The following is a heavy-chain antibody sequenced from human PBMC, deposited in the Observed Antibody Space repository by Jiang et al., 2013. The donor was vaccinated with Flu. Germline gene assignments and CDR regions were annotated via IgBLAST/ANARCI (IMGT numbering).Heavy chain of an antibody. CDR1: GYSFTSYT. J-gene: IGHJ3*02. Sequence: GAEVKKPGASVKISCKTSGYSFTSYTLHWVRQAPGQRPEWMGWINTGNGFSKYSQKFQGRVTVTRDTAASTAYMELSSLTSEDTAVYYCAKIVFSIYGDYSAFDIWGQGTMVTVSS. CDR2: INTGNGFS. V-gene: IGHV1-3*04. CDR3: AKIVFSIYGDYSAFDI. D-gene: IGHD4-17*01.